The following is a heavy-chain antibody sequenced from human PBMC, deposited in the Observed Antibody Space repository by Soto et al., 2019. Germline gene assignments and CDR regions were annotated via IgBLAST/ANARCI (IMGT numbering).Heavy chain of an antibody. J-gene: IGHJ4*02. Sequence: QVQLVQSGAEVKRPGSSVKVSCESSGDTFNSYVISWVRQAPRQGLEWMGGIIPIIGVTHYAQKFQGRVTISALSSTGTAYMELTNLGFEDTALYYCARESLGAKGADHWGQGTLVTVSS. CDR1: GDTFNSYV. CDR2: IIPIIGVT. CDR3: ARESLGAKGADH. V-gene: IGHV1-69*17. D-gene: IGHD3-16*01.